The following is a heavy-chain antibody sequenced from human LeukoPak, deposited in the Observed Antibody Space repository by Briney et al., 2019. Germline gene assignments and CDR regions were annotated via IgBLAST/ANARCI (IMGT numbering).Heavy chain of an antibody. D-gene: IGHD4-17*01. V-gene: IGHV5-51*01. CDR1: GYSFASYW. CDR3: ARNNDDYDWFDP. CDR2: IYPGDSDT. J-gene: IGHJ5*02. Sequence: GESLKISCKGSGYSFASYWIGWVRQMPGKGQEWMGIIYPGDSDTRYSPAFQGQVTISVDKSISTAYLQWSSLKASDTAMYYCARNNDDYDWFDPWGQGTLVTVSS.